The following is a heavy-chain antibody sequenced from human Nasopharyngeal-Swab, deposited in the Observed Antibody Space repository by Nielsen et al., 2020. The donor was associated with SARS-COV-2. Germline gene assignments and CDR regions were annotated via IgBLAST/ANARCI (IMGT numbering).Heavy chain of an antibody. CDR3: AKYLGSGSYQAFCDY. D-gene: IGHD1-26*01. Sequence: GRSLKISCAASGFTFSTYAMTWVRQAPEKGLEWVSNIDAGGANTFYADSVKGRLTISRDNSKNTLYLQMNSLRAEDTAVYYCAKYLGSGSYQAFCDYWGHGTLVTVSS. CDR1: GFTFSTYA. V-gene: IGHV3-23*01. J-gene: IGHJ4*01. CDR2: IDAGGANT.